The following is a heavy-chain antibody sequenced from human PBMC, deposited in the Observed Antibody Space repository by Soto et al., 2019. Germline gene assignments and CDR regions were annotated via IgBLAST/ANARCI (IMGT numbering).Heavy chain of an antibody. Sequence: GGSLRLSCAASGVTFISYAMSWVRQATGKGLEWVSAISGSGGSTYYADSVKGRFTISRDNSKNTLYLQMNSLRAEDTAVYYCAKPLGPAAIRDAFDIWGQGTMVTVSS. CDR1: GVTFISYA. CDR2: ISGSGGST. V-gene: IGHV3-23*01. CDR3: AKPLGPAAIRDAFDI. J-gene: IGHJ3*02. D-gene: IGHD2-2*01.